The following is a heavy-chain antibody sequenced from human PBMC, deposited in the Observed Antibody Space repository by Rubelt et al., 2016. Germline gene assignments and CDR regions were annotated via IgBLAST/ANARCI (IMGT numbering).Heavy chain of an antibody. D-gene: IGHD4-17*01. V-gene: IGHV4-34*01. CDR1: GGSFSGYY. J-gene: IGHJ4*02. CDR2: INHSGST. Sequence: QVQLQQWGAGLLKPSETLSLTCAVYGGSFSGYYWSWIRQPPGKGLEWIGEINHSGSTYYNPSLKSRVTISVDTSKNQFSRKLSSGTAADTAVYYCARGRDGDRMGCWGQGTLVTVSS. CDR3: ARGRDGDRMGC.